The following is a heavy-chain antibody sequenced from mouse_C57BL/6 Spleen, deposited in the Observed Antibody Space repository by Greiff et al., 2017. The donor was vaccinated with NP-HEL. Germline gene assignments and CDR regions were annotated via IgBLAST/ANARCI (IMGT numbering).Heavy chain of an antibody. Sequence: QVHVKQPGAELVRPGSSVKLSCKASGYTFTSYWMDWVKQRPGQGLEWIGNIYPSDSETHYNQKFKDKATLTVDKSSSTAYMQLSSLTSEDSAVYYCARGGITTVVATGDAMDYWGQGTSVTVSS. J-gene: IGHJ4*01. CDR2: IYPSDSET. CDR1: GYTFTSYW. CDR3: ARGGITTVVATGDAMDY. D-gene: IGHD1-1*01. V-gene: IGHV1-61*01.